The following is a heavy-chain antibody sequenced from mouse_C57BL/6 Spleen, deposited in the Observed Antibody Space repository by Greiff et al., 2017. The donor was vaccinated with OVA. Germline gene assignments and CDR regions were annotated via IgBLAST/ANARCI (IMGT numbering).Heavy chain of an antibody. CDR1: GFTFSDYG. V-gene: IGHV5-15*01. CDR3: ARVDSSGYPWFAY. CDR2: ISNLAYSI. Sequence: EVQRVESGGGLVQPGGSLKLSCAASGFTFSDYGMAWVRQAPRKGPEWVAFISNLAYSIYYADTVTGRFTISRENAKNTLYLEMSSLRSEDTAMYYCARVDSSGYPWFAYWGQGTLVTVSA. J-gene: IGHJ3*01. D-gene: IGHD3-2*02.